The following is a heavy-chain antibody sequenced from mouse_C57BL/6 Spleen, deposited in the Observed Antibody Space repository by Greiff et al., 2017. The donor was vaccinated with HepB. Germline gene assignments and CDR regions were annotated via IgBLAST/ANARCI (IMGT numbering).Heavy chain of an antibody. D-gene: IGHD1-1*01. J-gene: IGHJ4*01. V-gene: IGHV1-82*01. CDR1: GYAFSSSW. Sequence: VQLQQSGPELVKPGASVKISCKASGYAFSSSWMNWVKQRPGKGLEWIGRIYPGDGDTNYNGKFKGKATLTADKSSSTAYMQLSSLTSEDSAVYFCARYPTGDYWGQGTSVTVSS. CDR2: IYPGDGDT. CDR3: ARYPTGDY.